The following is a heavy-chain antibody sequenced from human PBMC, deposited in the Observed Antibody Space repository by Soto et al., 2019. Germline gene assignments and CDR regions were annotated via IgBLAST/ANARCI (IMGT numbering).Heavy chain of an antibody. CDR2: ISAYNGNT. V-gene: IGHV1-18*01. CDR3: ARVWYSSGRALFDP. CDR1: GYTFTSYG. J-gene: IGHJ5*02. D-gene: IGHD6-25*01. Sequence: ASVKVSCKASGYTFTSYGISWVRQAPGQGLEWMGWISAYNGNTNYAQKLQGRVTMTTDTSTSTAYMELRSLRSDDTAVYYCARVWYSSGRALFDPWGQGTLVIVSS.